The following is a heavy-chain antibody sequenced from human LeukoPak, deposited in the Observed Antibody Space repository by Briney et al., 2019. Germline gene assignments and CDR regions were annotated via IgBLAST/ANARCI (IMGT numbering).Heavy chain of an antibody. J-gene: IGHJ6*03. CDR3: ARGGSGYDPYYYYYYMDV. D-gene: IGHD5-12*01. CDR1: GFTVSSNY. Sequence: PGGSLRLSCAASGFTVSSNYMSWVRQAPGKGLEWVSYISSSGSTIYYADSVKGRFTISRDNAKNSLYLQMNSLRAEDTAVYYCARGGSGYDPYYYYYYMDVWGKGTTVTISS. V-gene: IGHV3-11*04. CDR2: ISSSGSTI.